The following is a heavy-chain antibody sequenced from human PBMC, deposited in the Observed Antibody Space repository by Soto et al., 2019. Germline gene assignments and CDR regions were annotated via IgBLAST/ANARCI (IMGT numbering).Heavy chain of an antibody. CDR3: ARVYYDFSSGEVDYYYGMDV. Sequence: XAVKVAYKASGYPFTGYYMHWVRQARGEGLEWMGWINPNSGGTNYAQKFQGRVTMTRDTSISTAYMELSRLRSDDTAVYYCARVYYDFSSGEVDYYYGMDVWGQRTTVTVSS. V-gene: IGHV1-2*02. J-gene: IGHJ6*02. CDR2: INPNSGGT. CDR1: GYPFTGYY. D-gene: IGHD3-3*01.